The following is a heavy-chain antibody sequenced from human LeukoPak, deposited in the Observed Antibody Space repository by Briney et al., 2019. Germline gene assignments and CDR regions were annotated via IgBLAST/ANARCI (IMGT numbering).Heavy chain of an antibody. CDR3: AKSPQYCSSPSCYIYYYGMDV. Sequence: GGSLRLSCAASGFTFSSYWMSWVRQAPGKGLEWVANIKQDGSEKYYVDSVKGRFTISRDNAKNSLYLQMNSLRAEDTAVYYCAKSPQYCSSPSCYIYYYGMDVWAQGTTVTASS. D-gene: IGHD2-2*02. CDR1: GFTFSSYW. V-gene: IGHV3-7*01. CDR2: IKQDGSEK. J-gene: IGHJ6*02.